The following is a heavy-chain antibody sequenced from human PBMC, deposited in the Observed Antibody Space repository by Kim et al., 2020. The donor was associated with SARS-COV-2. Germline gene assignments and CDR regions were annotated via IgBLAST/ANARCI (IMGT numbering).Heavy chain of an antibody. CDR2: IYYSGST. Sequence: SETLSLTCTVSGGSISSYYWSWIRQPPGKGLEWIGYIYYSGSTNYNPSLKSRVTISVDTSKNQFSLKLSSVTAADTAVYYCARQTVITFRGVIVFDPVGYFDYWGQETLGTVSS. CDR3: ARQTVITFRGVIVFDPVGYFDY. V-gene: IGHV4-59*08. J-gene: IGHJ4*02. CDR1: GGSISSYY. D-gene: IGHD3-16*02.